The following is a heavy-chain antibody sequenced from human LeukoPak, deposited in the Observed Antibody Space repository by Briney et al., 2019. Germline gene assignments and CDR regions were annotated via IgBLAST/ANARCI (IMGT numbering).Heavy chain of an antibody. CDR1: GFTFSRYG. Sequence: GGSLRLSCAASGFTFSRYGMSWVRQAPGKGLERVSGISGSGGSTNYADSVKGRFTISRDNSKNTMYRQMNSLRAEDTAVYYCARAGLWDYSDISGYHNGAFDIWGQGTMVTVSS. V-gene: IGHV3-23*01. D-gene: IGHD3-22*01. J-gene: IGHJ3*02. CDR3: ARAGLWDYSDISGYHNGAFDI. CDR2: ISGSGGST.